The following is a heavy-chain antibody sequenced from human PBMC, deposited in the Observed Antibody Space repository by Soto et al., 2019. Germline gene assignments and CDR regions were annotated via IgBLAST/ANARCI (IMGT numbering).Heavy chain of an antibody. CDR1: GYTFTSYG. V-gene: IGHV1-18*01. Sequence: ASVKVSCKASGYTFTSYGISWVLQAPGQGLEWMGWISAYNGNTNYAQKLQGRVTMTTDTSTSTAYMELRSLRSDDTAVYYCARDYFFFWSGYYANWFDPWGQGTLVTVSS. CDR2: ISAYNGNT. CDR3: ARDYFFFWSGYYANWFDP. J-gene: IGHJ5*02. D-gene: IGHD3-3*01.